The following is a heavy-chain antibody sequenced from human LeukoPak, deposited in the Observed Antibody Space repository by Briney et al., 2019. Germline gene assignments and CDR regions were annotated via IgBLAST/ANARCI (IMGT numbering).Heavy chain of an antibody. CDR1: GFTFSNYW. D-gene: IGHD3-10*01. CDR3: ARDVTYYDSGTYSDY. Sequence: GGSLRLSCAASGFTFSNYWMSWVRQAPGKGLEWVANIRQDGSEKYCVDSVKGRFTISRDNAKNSLFLQINSLRAEDTAVYYCARDVTYYDSGTYSDYWGQGTLVTVSS. V-gene: IGHV3-7*03. J-gene: IGHJ4*02. CDR2: IRQDGSEK.